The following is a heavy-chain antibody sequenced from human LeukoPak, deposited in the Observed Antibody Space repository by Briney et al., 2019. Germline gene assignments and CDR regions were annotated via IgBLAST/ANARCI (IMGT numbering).Heavy chain of an antibody. J-gene: IGHJ4*02. V-gene: IGHV4-39*01. D-gene: IGHD3-10*01. CDR1: GGSISSSSYY. Sequence: SETLSLTCTVSGGSISSSSYYWGWIRQPPGKGLEWIGSIYYSGSTYYNPSLKSRVTISVDTSKNQFSLKLSCVTAADNAVYYCARQGNIVLWFGELGNYFDYWGQGTLVTVSS. CDR3: ARQGNIVLWFGELGNYFDY. CDR2: IYYSGST.